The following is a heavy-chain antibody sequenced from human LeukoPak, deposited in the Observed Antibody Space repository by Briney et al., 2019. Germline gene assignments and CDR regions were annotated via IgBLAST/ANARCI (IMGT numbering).Heavy chain of an antibody. D-gene: IGHD5-18*01. J-gene: IGHJ4*02. CDR1: GFTFSSYS. CDR3: AREDGYSYFFDY. Sequence: PGGSLRLSCAASGFTFSSYSMNWVRQAPGKGLEWVSSISSSSSYIYYADSVKGRSTISRDNAKNSLYLQMNSLRAEDTAVYYCAREDGYSYFFDYWGQGTLVTVSS. CDR2: ISSSSSYI. V-gene: IGHV3-21*01.